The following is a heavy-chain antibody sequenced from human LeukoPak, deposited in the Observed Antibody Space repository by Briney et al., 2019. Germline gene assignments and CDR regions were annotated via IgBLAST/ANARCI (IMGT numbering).Heavy chain of an antibody. J-gene: IGHJ4*02. CDR1: GGSISIYY. V-gene: IGHV4-34*01. D-gene: IGHD6-13*01. CDR3: ARAAGIAAAGRAFFFDY. CDR2: INHSGST. Sequence: SETLSLTCTVSGGSISIYYWSWIRQPPGKGLEWIGEINHSGSTNYNPSLKSRVTISVDTSKNQFSLKLSSVTAADTAVYYCARAAGIAAAGRAFFFDYWGQGTLVTVSS.